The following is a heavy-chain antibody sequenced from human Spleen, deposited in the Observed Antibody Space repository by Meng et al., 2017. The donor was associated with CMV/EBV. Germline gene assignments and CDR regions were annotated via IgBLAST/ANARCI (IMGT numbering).Heavy chain of an antibody. CDR1: GYTLTELS. CDR3: ARSLVRGIYNYDF. D-gene: IGHD6-6*01. J-gene: IGHJ4*02. CDR2: FDPEDGEI. V-gene: IGHV1-24*01. Sequence: ASVKVSCKVSGYTLTELSRHWVRQAPGKGLEWMGGFDPEDGEIIYAQKFQGRVTMTEDTSTDTDYMELSRLTSDDTAVFYCARSLVRGIYNYDFWGQGTLVTVSS.